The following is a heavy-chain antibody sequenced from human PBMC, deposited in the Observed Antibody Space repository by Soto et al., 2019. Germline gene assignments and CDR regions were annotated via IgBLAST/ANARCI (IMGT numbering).Heavy chain of an antibody. CDR2: ISGSGGST. Sequence: GGSLRLSCAASGFTFSSYAMSWVRQAPGKGLEWVSAISGSGGSTYYADSVKGRFTISRDNSKNTLYLQMNSLRAEDTAVYYCAKDKDSSGGRTDAFDIWGQGTMVTVSS. CDR3: AKDKDSSGGRTDAFDI. D-gene: IGHD2-15*01. V-gene: IGHV3-23*01. CDR1: GFTFSSYA. J-gene: IGHJ3*02.